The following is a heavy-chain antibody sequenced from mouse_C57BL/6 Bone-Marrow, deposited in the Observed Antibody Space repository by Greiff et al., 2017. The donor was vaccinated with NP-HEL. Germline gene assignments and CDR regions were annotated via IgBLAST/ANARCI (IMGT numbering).Heavy chain of an antibody. J-gene: IGHJ2*01. CDR1: GFNFTAYY. CDR2: IDPENGDT. Sequence: VQLQQSGAELVRPGASVKLSCTASGFNFTAYYMHWVKQRPEQGLEWIGRIDPENGDTEYAPKFQGKATMTADTSSNTAYLQLSRLTSEDSAIYYCNAYCYGGDWGQGTTLTVSS. V-gene: IGHV14-4*02. CDR3: NAYCYGGD. D-gene: IGHD2-12*01.